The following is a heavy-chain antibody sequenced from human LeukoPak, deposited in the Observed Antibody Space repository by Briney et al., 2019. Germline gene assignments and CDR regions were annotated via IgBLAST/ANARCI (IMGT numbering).Heavy chain of an antibody. Sequence: SETLSLTCAVYGGSFSGYYWSWIRQPPGKGLEWIGEINHSGSTNYNPSLKSRVTISVDTSKNQFSLKLSSVTAADTAVYYCARGGDIVVVVAATGAFDIWGQGTMVTVSS. CDR3: ARGGDIVVVVAATGAFDI. J-gene: IGHJ3*02. CDR1: GGSFSGYY. CDR2: INHSGST. V-gene: IGHV4-34*01. D-gene: IGHD2-15*01.